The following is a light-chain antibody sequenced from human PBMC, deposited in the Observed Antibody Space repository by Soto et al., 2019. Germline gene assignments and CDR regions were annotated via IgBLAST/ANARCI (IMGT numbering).Light chain of an antibody. CDR3: MIWPSHAFAV. CDR2: YSSDSDK. J-gene: IGLJ7*01. Sequence: QSVLTQPPSSSASPGESARLTCTLPSDINVGNYNIHWYQQKPGSPPSYLLYYSSDSDKGQGSGVTSRFSGSKDTSANTGILLISGLRSEDEADYYCMIWPSHAFAVFGGGTQLTVL. V-gene: IGLV5-37*01. CDR1: SDINVGNYN.